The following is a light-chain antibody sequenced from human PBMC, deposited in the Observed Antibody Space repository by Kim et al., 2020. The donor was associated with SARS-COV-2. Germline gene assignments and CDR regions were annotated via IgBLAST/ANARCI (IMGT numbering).Light chain of an antibody. V-gene: IGKV1-17*01. CDR1: QDIRND. Sequence: SVGDRVTIHCRASQDIRNDLGWYQKNPGRAPKRLICGAASLQSGVPSRFSGSGSGTEFTLTISRLQPKDFATYFCLQHNTYPITFGQGTRLEIK. J-gene: IGKJ5*01. CDR2: GAA. CDR3: LQHNTYPIT.